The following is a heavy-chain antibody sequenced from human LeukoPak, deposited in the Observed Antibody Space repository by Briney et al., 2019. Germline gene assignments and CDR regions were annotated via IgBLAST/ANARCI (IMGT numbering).Heavy chain of an antibody. CDR2: IYTSGST. CDR3: ARDQGAAAFDY. Sequence: SETLSLTCAVYGGSFSGYYWSWIRQPAGKGLEWIGRIYTSGSTNYNPSLKSRVTMSVDTSKNQFSLKLSSVTAADTAVYYCARDQGAAAFDYWGQGTLVTVSS. D-gene: IGHD6-25*01. V-gene: IGHV4-4*07. CDR1: GGSFSGYY. J-gene: IGHJ4*02.